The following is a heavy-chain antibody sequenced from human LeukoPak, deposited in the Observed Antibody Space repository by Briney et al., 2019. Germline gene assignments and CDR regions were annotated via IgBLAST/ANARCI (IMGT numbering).Heavy chain of an antibody. D-gene: IGHD1-7*01. J-gene: IGHJ6*02. CDR2: ISSGSEDT. V-gene: IGHV3-23*01. CDR1: GFTFGGYA. CDR3: ARTIAQYSNTWLYFYYGLDV. Sequence: HPGGSLRLSCTASGFTFGGYAMTWVRQAPGKGLEWVSSISSGSEDTYYADSVKGRFTISRDNSKSTLYLQMSSLRAEDTAVYYCARTIAQYSNTWLYFYYGLDVWGQGTMVTVAS.